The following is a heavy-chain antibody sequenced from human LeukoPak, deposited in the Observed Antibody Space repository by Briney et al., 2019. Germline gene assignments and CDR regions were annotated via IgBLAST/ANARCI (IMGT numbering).Heavy chain of an antibody. J-gene: IGHJ4*02. V-gene: IGHV3-30*02. CDR2: IRYDGSNK. CDR1: GFTFSSYG. CDR3: AKATYQYSSRWYYFDY. Sequence: GGSLRLSCAASGFTFSSYGMHWVRQAPGKGLEWVAFIRYDGSNKYYADSVKGRFTISRDNSKNTLYLQMNSLRGEDTAVYYCAKATYQYSSRWYYFDYWGQGTLVTVSS. D-gene: IGHD6-13*01.